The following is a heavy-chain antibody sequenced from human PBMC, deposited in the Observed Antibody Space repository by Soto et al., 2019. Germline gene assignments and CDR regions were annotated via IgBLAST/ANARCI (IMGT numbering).Heavy chain of an antibody. J-gene: IGHJ4*02. D-gene: IGHD3-10*01. Sequence: QVQLVESGGGVVQPGRSLRLSCAASGYVFNHYGLHWVRQAPGKGLEWLTLTSYDGSNKQYADSVKGRFPISRDDSKNTVYLQMNSLRVDDTAVYYWAIWGGSRSSAYYIVHWCQGTRVTVSS. CDR1: GYVFNHYG. V-gene: IGHV3-33*01. CDR3: AIWGGSRSSAYYIVH. CDR2: TSYDGSNK.